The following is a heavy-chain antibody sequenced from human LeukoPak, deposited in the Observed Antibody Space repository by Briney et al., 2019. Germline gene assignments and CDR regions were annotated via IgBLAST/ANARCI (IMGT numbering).Heavy chain of an antibody. J-gene: IGHJ4*02. CDR2: IYYSGST. CDR3: ARQRAASGIRNVDY. V-gene: IGHV4-39*01. Sequence: PSETLSLTCTVSGGSISSSSYYWGWIRQPPGKGLEWIGSIYYSGSTYYNPSLKSRVTISVDTSKNQFSLKLSSVTAADTAVYYCARQRAASGIRNVDYWGQGTLVTVSS. CDR1: GGSISSSSYY. D-gene: IGHD6-13*01.